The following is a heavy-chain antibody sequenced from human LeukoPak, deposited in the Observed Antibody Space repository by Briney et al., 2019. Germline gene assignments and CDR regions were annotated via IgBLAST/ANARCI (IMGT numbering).Heavy chain of an antibody. D-gene: IGHD2-8*01. CDR3: ARDRLQNGFDY. CDR2: IWYDGSNK. CDR1: GFTFSSYG. V-gene: IGHV3-33*01. Sequence: GGSLRLSCAASGFTFSSYGMHWVRQAPGKGLEWVAVIWYDGSNKYYADSVKGRFTISRDNSKNTLYLQMNSLRAEDTAVYYCARDRLQNGFDYWGQGTLVTVSS. J-gene: IGHJ4*02.